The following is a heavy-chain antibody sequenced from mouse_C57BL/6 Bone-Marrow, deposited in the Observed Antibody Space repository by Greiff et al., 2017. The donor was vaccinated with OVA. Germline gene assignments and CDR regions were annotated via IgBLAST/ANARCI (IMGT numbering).Heavy chain of an antibody. J-gene: IGHJ3*01. Sequence: VQLKQPGAELVRPGTSVKLSCKASGYTFTSYWMHWVKQRPGQGLEWIGVIDPSDSYTNYNQKFKGKATLTVDPSSSTAYMQLSSLTSEDSAVYDCAICLPLYGYAFAYWGQGTLVTVSA. V-gene: IGHV1-59*01. D-gene: IGHD2-2*01. CDR1: GYTFTSYW. CDR2: IDPSDSYT. CDR3: AICLPLYGYAFAY.